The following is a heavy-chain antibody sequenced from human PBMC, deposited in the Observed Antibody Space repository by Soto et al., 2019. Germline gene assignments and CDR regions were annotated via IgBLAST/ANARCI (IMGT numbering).Heavy chain of an antibody. CDR1: GFSFTNYW. CDR2: IDASGSYT. V-gene: IGHV5-10-1*01. J-gene: IGHJ5*02. CDR3: GRGYSGFDYPLYDP. D-gene: IGHD5-12*01. Sequence: GESLKISCQGSGFSFTNYWINWVRQMPGKGLEWMGRIDASGSYTDYSPSFQGHDTFSTDKSISTAFLQWSSLRASDTAIYYCGRGYSGFDYPLYDPWGQGTLVTVSS.